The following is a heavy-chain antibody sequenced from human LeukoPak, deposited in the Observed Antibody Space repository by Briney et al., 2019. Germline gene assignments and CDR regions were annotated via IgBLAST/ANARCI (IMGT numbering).Heavy chain of an antibody. J-gene: IGHJ4*02. CDR3: AMGPGDSSGYYYFNY. Sequence: SETLSLTCAVYGGSFSGYYWSWIRQPPGKGLEWIGEINHSGSTNYNPSLKSRVTISVDTSKNRFSLKLSSVTAADTAVYYCAMGPGDSSGYYYFNYWGQGTLVTVSS. CDR2: INHSGST. CDR1: GGSFSGYY. V-gene: IGHV4-34*01. D-gene: IGHD3-22*01.